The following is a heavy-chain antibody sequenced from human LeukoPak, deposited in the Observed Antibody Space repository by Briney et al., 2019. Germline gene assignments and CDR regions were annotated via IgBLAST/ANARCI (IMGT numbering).Heavy chain of an antibody. CDR2: ISVSDSGT. D-gene: IGHD1-1*01. CDR1: GFPFSSSV. V-gene: IGHV3-23*01. Sequence: GGSLRLSCAASGFPFSSSVMSWVRQAPGKGLEWVSIISVSDSGTHYADSVKGRFSVSRDTSKNTVYLQMNSLRAEDTAVYYCAKDLTTGTLSFDYWGQGTLVTVSS. CDR3: AKDLTTGTLSFDY. J-gene: IGHJ4*02.